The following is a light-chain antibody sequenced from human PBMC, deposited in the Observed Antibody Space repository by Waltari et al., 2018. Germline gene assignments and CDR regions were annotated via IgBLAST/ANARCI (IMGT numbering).Light chain of an antibody. V-gene: IGKV1-5*03. J-gene: IGKJ1*01. CDR2: KAS. CDR1: QSISGW. CDR3: QQYDSYPWT. Sequence: DIQMTQSPSTLSASVGDRVTVTCRVSQSISGWLAWYHQKPGKAPKLLIYKASSLESGVPSRFSGSGSGTDFTLAISSLQPDDFATYYCQQYDSYPWTFGQGTKVEIK.